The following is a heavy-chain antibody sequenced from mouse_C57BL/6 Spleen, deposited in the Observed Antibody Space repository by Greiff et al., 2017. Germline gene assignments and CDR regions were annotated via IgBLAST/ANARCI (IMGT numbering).Heavy chain of an antibody. J-gene: IGHJ2*01. Sequence: VQLQQSGPVLVKPGASVKMSCKASGYTFTDYYMNWVKQSHGKSLEWIGVINPYNGGTSYNQKFKGKATLTVDKSSSTAYMELNSLTSEDSAVYYCAREGYYYGSGDYWGQGTTRTVSS. CDR3: AREGYYYGSGDY. V-gene: IGHV1-19*01. CDR1: GYTFTDYY. CDR2: INPYNGGT. D-gene: IGHD1-1*01.